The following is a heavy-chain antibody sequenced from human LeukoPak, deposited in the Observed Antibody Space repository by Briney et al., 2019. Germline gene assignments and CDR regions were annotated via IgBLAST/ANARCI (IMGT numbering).Heavy chain of an antibody. CDR1: GGSISSYY. Sequence: PSETLSLTCTVSGGSISSYYWSWIRQPPGKGLEWIGYIYYSGSTNYNPSLKSRVTISVDTSKNQFSMKVSSVTAADTAVYYCASLFSGGSDHWGQGTLVTVSS. CDR2: IYYSGST. CDR3: ASLFSGGSDH. D-gene: IGHD3-10*02. V-gene: IGHV4-59*01. J-gene: IGHJ5*02.